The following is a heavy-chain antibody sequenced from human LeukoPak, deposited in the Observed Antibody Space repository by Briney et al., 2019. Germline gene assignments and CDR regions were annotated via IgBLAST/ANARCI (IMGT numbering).Heavy chain of an antibody. Sequence: SVKVSCKASGGTFSSYAISWVRQAPGQGLEWMGGIIPIFGTANYAQKFQGRVTITADESTSTAYMELSSLRSEDTAVYYYARDRECSSTSCYIGDYWGQGTLVTVSS. CDR1: GGTFSSYA. CDR3: ARDRECSSTSCYIGDY. D-gene: IGHD2-2*02. CDR2: IIPIFGTA. J-gene: IGHJ4*02. V-gene: IGHV1-69*13.